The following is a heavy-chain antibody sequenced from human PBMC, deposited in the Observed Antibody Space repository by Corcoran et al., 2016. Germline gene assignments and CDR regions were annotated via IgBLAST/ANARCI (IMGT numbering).Heavy chain of an antibody. CDR2: ISSSGRYI. J-gene: IGHJ4*02. CDR1: GFTFSSYS. V-gene: IGHV3-21*01. CDR3: TRDQARSISCYGL. D-gene: IGHD2-15*01. Sequence: EVQLVESGGGLVKPGGSLRLSCAASGFTFSSYSMNWVRQAPGKGLEWVSSISSSGRYIYYADSVRGRFTISRDNAENSVYLQMNSLRAEDTAVYYCTRDQARSISCYGLWGQGPLFTVSS.